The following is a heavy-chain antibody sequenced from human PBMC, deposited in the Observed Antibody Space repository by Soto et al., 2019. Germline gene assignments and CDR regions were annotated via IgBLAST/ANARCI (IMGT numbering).Heavy chain of an antibody. V-gene: IGHV3-23*01. Sequence: EVQLLESGGGLVQPGGSLRLSCAASGFTFSSSTMSWVRQAPGKGLEWVSAIIDSGGYTYYADSVKGRFTISRDNSKNILYLHMNSLRADDTAVYYCAKRRPQYFDGWGQGTLVTVSP. J-gene: IGHJ4*02. CDR3: AKRRPQYFDG. CDR2: IIDSGGYT. D-gene: IGHD4-4*01. CDR1: GFTFSSST.